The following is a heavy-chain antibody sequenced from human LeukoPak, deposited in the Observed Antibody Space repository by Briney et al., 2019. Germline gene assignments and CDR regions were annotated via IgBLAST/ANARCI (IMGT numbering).Heavy chain of an antibody. V-gene: IGHV3-23*01. CDR1: GFTFSSYA. CDR2: ISDSGDST. Sequence: GGSLRLSCVASGFTFSSYAMNWVRQAPGKGLDWVSGISDSGDSTYYADSVKGRFTISRDISKNTLYLQMTSLRAEDTAVYYCARGIQPPKYYGSGSDTFDIWGQGTMVTVSS. D-gene: IGHD3-10*01. CDR3: ARGIQPPKYYGSGSDTFDI. J-gene: IGHJ3*02.